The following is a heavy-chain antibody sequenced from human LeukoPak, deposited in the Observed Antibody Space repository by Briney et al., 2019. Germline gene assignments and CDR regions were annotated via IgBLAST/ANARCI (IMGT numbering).Heavy chain of an antibody. J-gene: IGHJ4*02. CDR3: ASGYSGISFDY. CDR2: IIPIFGTA. Sequence: SVKVSCKDSGGTFSSYSINWVRQAPGQGLEWMGGIIPIFGTANYAQKFQGRVTITADESTSTAYMELSSLRSEDTAVYYCASGYSGISFDYWGQGTLVTVSS. V-gene: IGHV1-69*13. D-gene: IGHD5-12*01. CDR1: GGTFSSYS.